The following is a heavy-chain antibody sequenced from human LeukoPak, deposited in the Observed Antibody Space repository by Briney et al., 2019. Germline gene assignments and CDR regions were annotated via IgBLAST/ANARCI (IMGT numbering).Heavy chain of an antibody. Sequence: PSETLSLTCAVSGGSISSSSYYWGWIRQPPGKGLEWIGSIYYSGSTYYNPSLKSRVTISVDTSKNQFSLKLSSVTAADTGVYYCARSRYFDWFNYYFDYWGQGTLVTVSS. D-gene: IGHD3-9*01. V-gene: IGHV4-39*07. CDR1: GGSISSSSYY. J-gene: IGHJ4*02. CDR3: ARSRYFDWFNYYFDY. CDR2: IYYSGST.